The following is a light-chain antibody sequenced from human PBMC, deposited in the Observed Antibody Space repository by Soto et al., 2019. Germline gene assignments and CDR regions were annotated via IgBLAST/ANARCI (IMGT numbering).Light chain of an antibody. CDR3: QQYGNSPRS. CDR2: GAS. Sequence: EIVLTQSPGTLSLSPGERATLSCRASQSVSSNYLAWYQQTPGQAPRLLIYGASSRATGIPDRFSGSGSGTYFTITISRLEPEDFAVYYCQQYGNSPRSFGQGNKVEIK. J-gene: IGKJ1*01. CDR1: QSVSSNY. V-gene: IGKV3-20*01.